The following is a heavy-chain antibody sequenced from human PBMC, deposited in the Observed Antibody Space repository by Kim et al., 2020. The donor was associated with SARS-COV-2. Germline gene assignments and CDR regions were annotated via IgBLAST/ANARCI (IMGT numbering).Heavy chain of an antibody. J-gene: IGHJ6*02. CDR3: AREVGATIGYYYYYYGMDV. D-gene: IGHD1-26*01. CDR1: GGTFSSYA. CDR2: IIPIFGTA. Sequence: SVKVSCKASGGTFSSYAISWVRQAPGQGLEWMGGIIPIFGTANYAQKFQGRVTITADESTSTAYMELSSLRSEDTAVYYCAREVGATIGYYYYYYGMDVWGQGTTVTVSS. V-gene: IGHV1-69*13.